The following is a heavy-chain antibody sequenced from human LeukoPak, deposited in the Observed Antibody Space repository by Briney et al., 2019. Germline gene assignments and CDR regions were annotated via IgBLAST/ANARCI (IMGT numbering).Heavy chain of an antibody. Sequence: PSETLSLTCTVSGGSISSYYWSWIRQPAGKGLEWIGRIYTSGSTNYNPSLKSRVTMSVDTSKNQFSLKLSSVTAADTAVYYCARDFCSGGSCYGGDYYFDYWGQGTLVTVSS. CDR2: IYTSGST. CDR1: GGSISSYY. J-gene: IGHJ4*02. D-gene: IGHD2-15*01. CDR3: ARDFCSGGSCYGGDYYFDY. V-gene: IGHV4-4*07.